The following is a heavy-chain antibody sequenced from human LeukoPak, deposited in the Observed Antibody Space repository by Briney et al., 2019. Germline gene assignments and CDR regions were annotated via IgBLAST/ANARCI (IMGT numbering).Heavy chain of an antibody. V-gene: IGHV4-59*01. CDR2: INYSGST. Sequence: SETLSLTCSVSGHSISSSYWSWIRQPPGKGLEWIGYINYSGSTNYNPSLKSRVTISVDTSKNQFSLKLSSVTAADTAVYYCARESRVHYYMDVWGKGTTVTVSS. D-gene: IGHD1-1*01. CDR1: GHSISSSY. J-gene: IGHJ6*03. CDR3: ARESRVHYYMDV.